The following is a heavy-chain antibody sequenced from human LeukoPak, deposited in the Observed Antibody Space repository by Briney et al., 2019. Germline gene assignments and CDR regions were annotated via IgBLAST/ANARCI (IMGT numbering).Heavy chain of an antibody. Sequence: PGGSLRLSCAASGFTFSSYWMSWVRQAPGKGREWVANIKQDGSEKYYVDSVKGRFTISRDNAKNSLYLQMNSLRAEDTAVYYCARVYSSSPIQHTEYFQHWGQGTLVTVSS. D-gene: IGHD6-6*01. CDR1: GFTFSSYW. J-gene: IGHJ1*01. CDR2: IKQDGSEK. CDR3: ARVYSSSPIQHTEYFQH. V-gene: IGHV3-7*01.